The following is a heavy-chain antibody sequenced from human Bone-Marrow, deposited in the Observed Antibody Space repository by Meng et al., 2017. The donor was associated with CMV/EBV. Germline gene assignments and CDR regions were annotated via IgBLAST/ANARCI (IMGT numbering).Heavy chain of an antibody. J-gene: IGHJ5*02. CDR3: AKGLVARNPPFLTDL. D-gene: IGHD4/OR15-4a*01. V-gene: IGHV3-66*02. CDR2: IYSTWET. Sequence: ASRFAMTNSKMHRVRQAPWMGLEWITVIYSTWETYYTDSVKGRFIISRDNSKNTVNLQLNSLRPEDSGVYYWAKGLVARNPPFLTDLWGQGKMVTVSS. CDR1: RFAMTNSK.